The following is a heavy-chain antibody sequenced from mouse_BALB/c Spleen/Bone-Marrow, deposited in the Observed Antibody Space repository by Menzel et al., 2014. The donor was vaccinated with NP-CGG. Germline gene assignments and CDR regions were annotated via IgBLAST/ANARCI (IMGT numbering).Heavy chain of an antibody. CDR3: ASTYYGNPFAY. J-gene: IGHJ3*01. V-gene: IGHV5-12*02. Sequence: EVKLVESGGGLVQPGGSLKLSCATSGFTFSDYYMYWVRQTPEKRLEWVAYNSNGGGSTYYPDTVKGRFTISRDNAKNTLYLQMSRLKSEDTAMYYCASTYYGNPFAYWGQGTLVTVSA. CDR2: NSNGGGST. D-gene: IGHD2-10*01. CDR1: GFTFSDYY.